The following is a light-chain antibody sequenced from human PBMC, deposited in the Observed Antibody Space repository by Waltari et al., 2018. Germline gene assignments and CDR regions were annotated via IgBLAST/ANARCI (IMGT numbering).Light chain of an antibody. Sequence: QSVLTQPPSASGTPGQRVTISCSGSSSNIGSYFVYWYQQLPGTAPKLLIYRNNQRPSGVPDRFSGSTSGTSASLAISGLRSEDEVDYYCVVWDDSLSGRVFGGGTKLTVL. J-gene: IGLJ3*02. CDR1: SSNIGSYF. CDR2: RNN. CDR3: VVWDDSLSGRV. V-gene: IGLV1-47*01.